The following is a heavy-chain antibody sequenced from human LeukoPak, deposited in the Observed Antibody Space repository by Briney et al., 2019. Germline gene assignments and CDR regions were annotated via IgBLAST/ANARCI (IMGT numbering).Heavy chain of an antibody. D-gene: IGHD6-19*01. CDR3: ARDVGIAVAGYYFDY. V-gene: IGHV1-69*05. J-gene: IGHJ4*02. CDR1: VGTFSSYA. CDR2: IIPIFGTA. Sequence: SVKVSCKASVGTFSSYAISWVRQAPGQGLEWMGRIIPIFGTANYAQKFQGRVTITTDASTRTAHMELSSLRSEDTAVYYCARDVGIAVAGYYFDYWGQGTLVTVSS.